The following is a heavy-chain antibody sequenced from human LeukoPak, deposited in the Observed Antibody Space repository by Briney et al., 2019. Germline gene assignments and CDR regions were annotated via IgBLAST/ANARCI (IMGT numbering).Heavy chain of an antibody. D-gene: IGHD2-21*01. CDR1: GDSITGYY. Sequence: SETLSLTCSVSGDSITGYYWVWIRQPPGKGLEWIGSIYRSGSTNYNPSLKSRVTISVDTSKNQFSLKVSSVTAADTAVYYCARGDCSGSICYSPMDVWGTGTTVTVSS. V-gene: IGHV4-38-2*02. CDR3: ARGDCSGSICYSPMDV. CDR2: IYRSGST. J-gene: IGHJ6*03.